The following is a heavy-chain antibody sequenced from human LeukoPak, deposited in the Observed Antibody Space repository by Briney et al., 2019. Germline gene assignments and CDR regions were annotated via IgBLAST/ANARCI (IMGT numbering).Heavy chain of an antibody. J-gene: IGHJ6*02. CDR3: ATFKATSSGMDV. Sequence: SETLSLTCTVSGGSISSYYWSWIRQPPGKGLEWIGYIYYSGSTNYNPSLKSRVTISVDTSKNQFSLKQSSVTAADTAVYYCATFKATSSGMDVWGQGTTVTVSS. V-gene: IGHV4-59*08. CDR1: GGSISSYY. D-gene: IGHD1-26*01. CDR2: IYYSGST.